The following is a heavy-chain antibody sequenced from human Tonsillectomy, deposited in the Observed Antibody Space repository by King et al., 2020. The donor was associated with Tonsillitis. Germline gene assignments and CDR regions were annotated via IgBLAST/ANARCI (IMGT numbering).Heavy chain of an antibody. J-gene: IGHJ4*02. CDR1: GYTFTGYY. D-gene: IGHD3-16*02. CDR2: INPNSGGT. CDR3: ARGVLTSLRLGELSLWAFDY. Sequence: QLVQSGAEVKKPGASVKVSCKASGYTFTGYYMHWVRQAPGQGLEWMGWINPNSGGTNYAQKFQGRVTMTRDTSISTAYMELGRLRSDDTAVYYCARGVLTSLRLGELSLWAFDYWGQGTLVTVSS. V-gene: IGHV1-2*02.